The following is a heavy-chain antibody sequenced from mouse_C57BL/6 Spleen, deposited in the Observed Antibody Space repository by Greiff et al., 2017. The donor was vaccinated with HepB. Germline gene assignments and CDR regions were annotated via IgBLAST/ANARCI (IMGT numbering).Heavy chain of an antibody. CDR3: TSYDYDWYFGV. Sequence: EVKVEESGGGLVQPGGSMKLSCVASGFIFRNDWMNWVRQSPEKGLEWVAQIRLKSDNYATDYAKSVKGRFTISRNDSKSSVYLQMNNLKAEDTGIYYCTSYDYDWYFGVWGTRTTVTVSS. D-gene: IGHD2-4*01. CDR1: GFIFRNDW. J-gene: IGHJ1*03. CDR2: IRLKSDNYAT. V-gene: IGHV6-3*01.